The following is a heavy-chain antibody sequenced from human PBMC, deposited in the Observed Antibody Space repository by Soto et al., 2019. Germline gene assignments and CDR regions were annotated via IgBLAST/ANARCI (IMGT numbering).Heavy chain of an antibody. J-gene: IGHJ4*02. CDR1: GFVFSDFQ. CDR2: ITGTSAFT. D-gene: IGHD3-16*01. V-gene: IGHV3-21*01. CDR3: ARDNLAFQGAFDL. Sequence: GGSLRLSCAASGFVFSDFQFNWVRQAPGGGLEWLSSITGTSAFTEYAESIEGRFTISRDNPNKLLFLHLDNLRPEDTAVYYCARDNLAFQGAFDLWGQGTLVTVSS.